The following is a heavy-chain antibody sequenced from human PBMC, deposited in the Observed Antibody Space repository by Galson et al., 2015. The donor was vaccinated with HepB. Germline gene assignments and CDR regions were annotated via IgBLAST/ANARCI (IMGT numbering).Heavy chain of an antibody. V-gene: IGHV1-18*01. CDR2: ISVYNGNT. J-gene: IGHJ6*02. D-gene: IGHD3-10*01. CDR3: ARTHYYGSGELLGGGMDV. Sequence: SVKVSCKASGYIFTSYGISWVRQAPGQGLEWMGWISVYNGNTNYAQRLQGRVTMTTDITTSTAYMELRSLRSDDTAVYYCARTHYYGSGELLGGGMDVWGQGTTVTVSS. CDR1: GYIFTSYG.